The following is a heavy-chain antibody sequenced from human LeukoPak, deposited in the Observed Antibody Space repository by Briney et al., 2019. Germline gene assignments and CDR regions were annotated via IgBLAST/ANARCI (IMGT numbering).Heavy chain of an antibody. CDR3: AREVSSSRTEFGY. J-gene: IGHJ4*02. CDR1: GGSISSYY. CDR2: IYYSGST. Sequence: PSETLSLTCTVSGGSISSYYWSWIRQPPGKGLEWIGYIYYSGSTNYNPSLKSRVTISVDTSKNQFSLKLSSVTAADTAVYYCAREVSSSRTEFGYWGQGTLVTVSS. V-gene: IGHV4-59*12. D-gene: IGHD6-6*01.